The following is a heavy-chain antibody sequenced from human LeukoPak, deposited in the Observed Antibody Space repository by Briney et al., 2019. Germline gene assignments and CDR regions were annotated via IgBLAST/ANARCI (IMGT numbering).Heavy chain of an antibody. Sequence: PSETLSLTCAVYGGSFSGYYWSWIRQPPGKGLEWIGEINHSGSTNYNPSLKSRVTISADTSKNQFSLKLSSVAAADTAVYYCARAVEGFYDILTGYPFDYWGQGTLVTVSS. V-gene: IGHV4-34*01. D-gene: IGHD3-9*01. J-gene: IGHJ4*02. CDR1: GGSFSGYY. CDR2: INHSGST. CDR3: ARAVEGFYDILTGYPFDY.